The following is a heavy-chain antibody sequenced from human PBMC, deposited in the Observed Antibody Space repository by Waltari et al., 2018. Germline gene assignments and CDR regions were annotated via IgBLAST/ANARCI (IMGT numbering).Heavy chain of an antibody. D-gene: IGHD3-10*01. CDR3: AKDYYGSGSYYSFDY. Sequence: QVQLVESGGGVVQPGRSLRLSCAASGFTFSRYGMHWVRQAPGKGLEWVAVIWYDGSNKYYADSVKGRFTISRDNSKNTLYLQMNSLRAEDTAVYYCAKDYYGSGSYYSFDYWGQGTLVTVSS. J-gene: IGHJ4*02. CDR2: IWYDGSNK. V-gene: IGHV3-33*06. CDR1: GFTFSRYG.